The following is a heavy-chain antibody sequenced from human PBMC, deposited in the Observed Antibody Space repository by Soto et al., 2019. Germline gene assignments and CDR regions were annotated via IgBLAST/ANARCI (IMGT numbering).Heavy chain of an antibody. CDR2: ISSSSSYI. J-gene: IGHJ4*02. D-gene: IGHD4-4*01. Sequence: GGSLRLSCAASGFTFSSYSMNWVRQAPGKGLEWVSSISSSSSYIYYADSVKGRFTISRDNAKNSLYLQMNSLRAEDTAVYYCARDPDYTLYYFDYWGQGTLVTVSS. CDR3: ARDPDYTLYYFDY. CDR1: GFTFSSYS. V-gene: IGHV3-21*01.